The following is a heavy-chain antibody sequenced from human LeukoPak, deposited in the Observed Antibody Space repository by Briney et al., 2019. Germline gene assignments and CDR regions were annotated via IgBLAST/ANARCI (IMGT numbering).Heavy chain of an antibody. CDR2: IWYDGSNK. V-gene: IGHV3-33*01. CDR1: GFTFSSYG. J-gene: IGHJ4*02. Sequence: GRSPRLSCAASGFTFSSYGMHWVRQAPGKGLEWVAAIWYDGSNKYYADSVKGRFTISRDNSKNTLYLQMNSLRAEDTAVYYCARDRVYCSGGSCAPYFDYWGQGTLVTVSS. D-gene: IGHD2-15*01. CDR3: ARDRVYCSGGSCAPYFDY.